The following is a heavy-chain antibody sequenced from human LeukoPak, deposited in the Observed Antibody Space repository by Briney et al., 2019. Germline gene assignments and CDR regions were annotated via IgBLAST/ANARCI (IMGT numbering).Heavy chain of an antibody. J-gene: IGHJ3*02. D-gene: IGHD3-22*01. Sequence: SVKVSCKASGGTFSSYAISWVRQAPGQGLEWMGGIIPIFGTANYAQKFQGRVTITADESTSTAYMELSSLRSEDTAVYYWARDPSSYYDSSRVAFDIWGQGTMVTVSS. CDR2: IIPIFGTA. CDR1: GGTFSSYA. V-gene: IGHV1-69*13. CDR3: ARDPSSYYDSSRVAFDI.